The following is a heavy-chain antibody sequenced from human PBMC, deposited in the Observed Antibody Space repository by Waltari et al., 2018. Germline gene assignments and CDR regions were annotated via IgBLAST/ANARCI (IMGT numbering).Heavy chain of an antibody. J-gene: IGHJ4*02. CDR3: ARINYGGIHFLQDY. Sequence: EVQLVQSGAEVKKPGESLRISCKGSGYTFTSFGISWVRQMPGKGLEGMGRIDPSDSYTNYSPSFQGHVAISVDKSISTAYLQCSSLRASDTAMYYCARINYGGIHFLQDYWGQGTLVTVSS. V-gene: IGHV5-10-1*01. CDR2: IDPSDSYT. D-gene: IGHD4-17*01. CDR1: GYTFTSFG.